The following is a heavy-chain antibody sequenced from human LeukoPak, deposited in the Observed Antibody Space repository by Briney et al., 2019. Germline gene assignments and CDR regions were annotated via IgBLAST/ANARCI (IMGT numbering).Heavy chain of an antibody. J-gene: IGHJ3*02. D-gene: IGHD3-10*01. V-gene: IGHV3-53*01. Sequence: PGGSLRLSCAASGFTVSSNYMSWVRQAPGKGLEWVSVIYSGGSTYYADSVKGRFTISTDNSKNTLYLQMNSLRAEDTAVYYCARDFPPYLGMYYYGSGVSNAFDIWGQGTMVTVSS. CDR2: IYSGGST. CDR1: GFTVSSNY. CDR3: ARDFPPYLGMYYYGSGVSNAFDI.